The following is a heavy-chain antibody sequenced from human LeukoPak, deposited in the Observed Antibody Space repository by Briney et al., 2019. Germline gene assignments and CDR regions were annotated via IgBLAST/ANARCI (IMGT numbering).Heavy chain of an antibody. CDR1: GGSFSGYY. Sequence: PSETLSLTCAVYGGSFSGYYWSWIRQPPGKGLEWIGEINHSGSTNYNPSLKSRVTISVDTSKNQFSLKLSSVTAADTAVYYCARPRIAVVYAFDIWGQGTMVTVSS. V-gene: IGHV4-34*01. D-gene: IGHD6-19*01. CDR2: INHSGST. J-gene: IGHJ3*02. CDR3: ARPRIAVVYAFDI.